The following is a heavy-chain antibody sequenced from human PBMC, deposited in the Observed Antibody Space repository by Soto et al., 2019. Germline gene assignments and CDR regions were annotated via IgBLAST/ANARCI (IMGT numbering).Heavy chain of an antibody. J-gene: IGHJ6*02. CDR2: INPNSGGT. V-gene: IGHV1-2*02. D-gene: IGHD6-19*01. CDR1: GYTFTGYY. CDR3: ARGYSSGWYGSYYYGMDV. Sequence: ASVKVSCKASGYTFTGYYMHWVRQAPGQGLEWMGWINPNSGGTNYAQKFQGGVTMTRDTSISTAYMELSRLRSDDTAVYYCARGYSSGWYGSYYYGMDVWGQGTTVTVSS.